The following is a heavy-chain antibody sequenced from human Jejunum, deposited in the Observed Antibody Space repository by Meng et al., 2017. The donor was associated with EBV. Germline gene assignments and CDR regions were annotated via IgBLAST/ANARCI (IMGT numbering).Heavy chain of an antibody. CDR2: INPTGTYT. V-gene: IGHV1-46*02. Sequence: QVQLVQSGAEVKEPXASVKVSCKTSRYTINNFLTHWVRQATGQGLEWMGIINPTGTYTEYTRQFQGRVTMTTDRSTNTVYMELNSMRSEDTAVYYCAREETGTFNFDYWGQGTLVTVSS. J-gene: IGHJ4*01. CDR3: AREETGTFNFDY. D-gene: IGHD2/OR15-2a*01. CDR1: RYTINNFL.